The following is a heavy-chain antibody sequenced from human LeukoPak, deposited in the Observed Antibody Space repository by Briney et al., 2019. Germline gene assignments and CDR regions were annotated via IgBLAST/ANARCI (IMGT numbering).Heavy chain of an antibody. CDR2: IYYSGST. J-gene: IGHJ5*02. CDR1: SGSISTSNYY. Sequence: SETLSLTCTVSSGSISTSNYYWGWVRQPPGKGLEWIGSIYYSGSTYYNPSLKSRVTISLDTSKNQFSLKLSSVTAADTAVYYCARAYFSSWYMNWFDPWGQGTLVTVSS. D-gene: IGHD6-13*01. V-gene: IGHV4-39*07. CDR3: ARAYFSSWYMNWFDP.